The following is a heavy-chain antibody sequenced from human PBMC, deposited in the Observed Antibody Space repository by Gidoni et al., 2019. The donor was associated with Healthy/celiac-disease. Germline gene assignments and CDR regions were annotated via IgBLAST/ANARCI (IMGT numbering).Heavy chain of an antibody. Sequence: EVQLVESGGGLVQPGRSLRLSCAASGFTFDDYDMHWVRQAPGKGLEWVSGISWNSGSIGYADSVKGRFTISRDNAKNSLYLQMNSLRAEDTALYYCAKDKGGFLGINWFDPWGQGTLVTVSS. CDR2: ISWNSGSI. V-gene: IGHV3-9*01. CDR3: AKDKGGFLGINWFDP. D-gene: IGHD3-3*01. J-gene: IGHJ5*02. CDR1: GFTFDDYD.